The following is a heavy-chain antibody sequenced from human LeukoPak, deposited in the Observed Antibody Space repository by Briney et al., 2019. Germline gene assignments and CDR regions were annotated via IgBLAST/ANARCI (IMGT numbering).Heavy chain of an antibody. V-gene: IGHV4-34*01. CDR3: ARDMRRYCSSTSCPPRDP. CDR2: INHSGST. CDR1: GGSFSGYY. J-gene: IGHJ5*02. Sequence: PSETLSLTCAVYGGSFSGYYWSWIRQPPGKGLEWIGEINHSGSTNYNPSLKSRVTISVDTSKNQFSLKLSSVTAADTAVYYCARDMRRYCSSTSCPPRDPWGQGTLVTVSS. D-gene: IGHD2-2*01.